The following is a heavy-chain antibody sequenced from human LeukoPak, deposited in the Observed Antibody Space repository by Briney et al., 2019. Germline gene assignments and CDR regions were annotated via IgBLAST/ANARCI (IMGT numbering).Heavy chain of an antibody. D-gene: IGHD4-23*01. V-gene: IGHV3-21*01. J-gene: IGHJ4*02. CDR3: ARGRPHGNDY. Sequence: GGSLRLSCAASGFTFSSYSMNWVRQAPGKGLEWVSSISHSSSYIYSADSVKGRFTISRDNAKNSLYLQMNSLRVEDTAVYYCARGRPHGNDYWGQGTLVTVSS. CDR1: GFTFSSYS. CDR2: ISHSSSYI.